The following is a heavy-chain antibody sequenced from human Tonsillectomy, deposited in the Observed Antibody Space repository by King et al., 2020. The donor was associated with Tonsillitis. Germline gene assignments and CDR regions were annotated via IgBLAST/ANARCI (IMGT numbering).Heavy chain of an antibody. V-gene: IGHV3-23*04. CDR3: AKGAPGIAVAGSGAFDY. CDR1: GFTFSSYA. CDR2: ISGSGGST. J-gene: IGHJ4*02. Sequence: VQLVESGGDLVQPGGSLRLSCAASGFTFSSYATSWVRQAPGKGLEWVSTISGSGGSTYYADSVKGRFTISRDNSENTLYLQMNSLRAEDTAVYYCAKGAPGIAVAGSGAFDYWGQGTLVTVSS. D-gene: IGHD6-19*01.